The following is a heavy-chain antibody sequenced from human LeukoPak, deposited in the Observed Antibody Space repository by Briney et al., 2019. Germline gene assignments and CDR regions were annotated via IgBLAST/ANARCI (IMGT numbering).Heavy chain of an antibody. CDR2: IIPIFGTA. J-gene: IGHJ6*03. CDR1: GGTFSSYA. V-gene: IGHV1-69*05. CDR3: ARVYDFWSGYYSLGSGYYYMDV. Sequence: GASVKVSCKASGGTFSSYAISWVRQAPGQGLEWMGGIIPIFGTANYAQKFQGRVTITTDESTSTAYMELSSLRSEDTAVYYCARVYDFWSGYYSLGSGYYYMDVWGQGTLVTVSS. D-gene: IGHD3-3*01.